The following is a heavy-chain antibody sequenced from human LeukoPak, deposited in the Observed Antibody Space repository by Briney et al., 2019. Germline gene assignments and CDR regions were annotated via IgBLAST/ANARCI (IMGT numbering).Heavy chain of an antibody. CDR2: INYSGTI. V-gene: IGHV4-39*02. Sequence: SETLSLTCTVSGGSISSNNHYWGWIRQPPGKGLEWLGSINYSGTIFYSPSLNSRVTISVDTSGNQFSLKLTSATAADTAVYFCAREGYGGNYGFDYWGQGILVTVSS. CDR1: GGSISSNNHY. J-gene: IGHJ4*02. CDR3: AREGYGGNYGFDY. D-gene: IGHD4-23*01.